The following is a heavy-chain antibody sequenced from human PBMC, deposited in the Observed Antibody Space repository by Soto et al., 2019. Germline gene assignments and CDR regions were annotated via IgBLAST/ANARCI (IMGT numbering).Heavy chain of an antibody. Sequence: SVKVSCKASGGTFSSYAISWVRQAPGQGLEWMGGIIPIFGTANYAQRFQGRVTITADKSTSTAYMELSSLRSEDTAVYYCARDGAAAGTYYGMDVWGQGTTVTVSS. CDR3: ARDGAAAGTYYGMDV. J-gene: IGHJ6*02. CDR2: IIPIFGTA. D-gene: IGHD6-13*01. CDR1: GGTFSSYA. V-gene: IGHV1-69*06.